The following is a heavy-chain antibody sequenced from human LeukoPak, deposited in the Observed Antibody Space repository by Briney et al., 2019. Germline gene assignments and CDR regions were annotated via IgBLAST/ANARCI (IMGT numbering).Heavy chain of an antibody. Sequence: GGSLRLSCAASGFTFSSYGMHWVRQAPGKGLEWVAVISYDGSNKYYADSVKGRFTISRDNSKNTLYLRMNSLRAEDTAVYYCAKGTVVSYYYYMDVWGKGTTVTVSS. CDR1: GFTFSSYG. CDR2: ISYDGSNK. J-gene: IGHJ6*03. V-gene: IGHV3-30*18. CDR3: AKGTVVSYYYYMDV. D-gene: IGHD2-21*01.